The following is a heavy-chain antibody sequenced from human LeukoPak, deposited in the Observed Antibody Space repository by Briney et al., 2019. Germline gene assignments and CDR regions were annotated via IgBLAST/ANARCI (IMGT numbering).Heavy chain of an antibody. CDR1: GFTFSNYA. V-gene: IGHV3-23*01. CDR3: AKGYLGQLVLFDI. D-gene: IGHD1-1*01. Sequence: AGGSLRLSCAASGFTFSNYAMSWVRQAPGKGLEWVSTITGPADYTFYADSVKGRFTVSRDNSKNTLHLQMNSLRVEDTAAYYCAKGYLGQLVLFDIWGQGTMVTVSS. CDR2: ITGPADYT. J-gene: IGHJ3*02.